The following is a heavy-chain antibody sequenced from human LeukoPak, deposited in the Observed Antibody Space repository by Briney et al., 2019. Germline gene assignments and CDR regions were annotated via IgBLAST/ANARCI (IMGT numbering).Heavy chain of an antibody. Sequence: PGGSLRLSCGASGFTFSSYGMRWVRQAPGKGLEWVAVIWYDGSNKYYADSVKGRFTISRDNSKNALYLQMNSLRAEDTAVYYCARGYLELRDWGQGTLVTVSS. CDR2: IWYDGSNK. V-gene: IGHV3-33*01. D-gene: IGHD1-7*01. CDR1: GFTFSSYG. CDR3: ARGYLELRD. J-gene: IGHJ4*02.